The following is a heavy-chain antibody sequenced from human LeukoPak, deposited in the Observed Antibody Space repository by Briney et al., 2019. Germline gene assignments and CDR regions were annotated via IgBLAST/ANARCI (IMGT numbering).Heavy chain of an antibody. CDR3: ARGTARKQLVHWFDP. D-gene: IGHD6-6*01. J-gene: IGHJ5*02. CDR1: GYTFTGYY. CDR2: INPNSGGT. Sequence: ASVKVSCKASGYTFTGYYMHWVRRAPGQGLEWMGWINPNSGGTNYAQKFQGRVTMTRDTSISTAYMELSRLRSDDTAVYYCARGTARKQLVHWFDPWGQGTLVTVSS. V-gene: IGHV1-2*02.